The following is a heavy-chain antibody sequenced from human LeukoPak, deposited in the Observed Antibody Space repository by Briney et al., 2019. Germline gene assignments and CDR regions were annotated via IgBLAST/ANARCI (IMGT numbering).Heavy chain of an antibody. CDR2: IGPYNGNT. J-gene: IGHJ4*02. V-gene: IGHV1-18*01. D-gene: IGHD3-10*01. Sequence: GAPVKASCNASGSPFTTYGISWVRQSPGQGREWMGEIGPYNGNTNSAQRVQGRVTMTTDKSTSTAYMGLRSLRSDDTAVYYCARGHIGVPFDYWGQGTLVTVSS. CDR3: ARGHIGVPFDY. CDR1: GSPFTTYG.